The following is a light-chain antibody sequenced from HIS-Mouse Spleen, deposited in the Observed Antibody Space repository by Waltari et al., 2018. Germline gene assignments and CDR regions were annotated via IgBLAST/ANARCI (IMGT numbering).Light chain of an antibody. CDR1: ALPKKY. V-gene: IGLV3-10*01. J-gene: IGLJ2*01. Sequence: SYELTQPPSVSVSPGQTARITCSGDALPKKYAYWYQQKSGQAPVLVIYEDSKRPSGIPESISCSRSGTMATLTISGAQVEDEADYYCYSTDSSGNHRVFGGGTKLTVL. CDR3: YSTDSSGNHRV. CDR2: EDS.